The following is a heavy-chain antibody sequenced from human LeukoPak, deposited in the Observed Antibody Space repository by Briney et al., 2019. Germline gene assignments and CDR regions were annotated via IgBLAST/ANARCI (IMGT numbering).Heavy chain of an antibody. CDR2: ISAYNGNT. CDR1: GYTFTSYG. J-gene: IGHJ2*01. V-gene: IGHV1-18*01. Sequence: ASVTVSCKASGYTFTSYGISWVRQAPGQGLEWMGWISAYNGNTNYAQKLQGRVTMTTDTSTSTAYMELRSLRSDDTAVYYCARDNGYYDFWSGSWYFDLWGRGTLVTVSS. D-gene: IGHD3-3*01. CDR3: ARDNGYYDFWSGSWYFDL.